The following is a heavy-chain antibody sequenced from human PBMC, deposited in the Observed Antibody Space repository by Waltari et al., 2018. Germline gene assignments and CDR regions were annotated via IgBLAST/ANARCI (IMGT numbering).Heavy chain of an antibody. CDR1: GFTFTSSA. V-gene: IGHV1-58*02. J-gene: IGHJ3*02. D-gene: IGHD3-16*01. Sequence: QMQLVQSGPEVKKPGTSVKVSCKASGFTFTSSAMQWVRQARGQRLEWIGWSVVGSGNTNNAQKFEERVTIPRDMSTSTAYMELSSLRSEDTAVYYCAARSLGGDGRDAFDIWGQGTMVTVSS. CDR2: SVVGSGNT. CDR3: AARSLGGDGRDAFDI.